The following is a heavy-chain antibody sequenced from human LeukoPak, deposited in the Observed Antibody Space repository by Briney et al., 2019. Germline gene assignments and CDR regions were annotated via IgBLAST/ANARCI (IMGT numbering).Heavy chain of an antibody. CDR2: ISYDGSNK. J-gene: IGHJ6*03. CDR1: RFTFSSYG. CDR3: AKDGPEQWLVHYYYYMDV. D-gene: IGHD6-19*01. V-gene: IGHV3-30*18. Sequence: GGSLRLSCAASRFTFSSYGMHWVRQAPGKGLEWVAVISYDGSNKYYADSVKGRFTISRDNSKNTLYLQMNSLRAEDTAVYYCAKDGPEQWLVHYYYYMDVWGKGTTVTVSS.